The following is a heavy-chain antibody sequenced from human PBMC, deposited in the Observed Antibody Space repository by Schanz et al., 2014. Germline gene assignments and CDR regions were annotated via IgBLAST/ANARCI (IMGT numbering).Heavy chain of an antibody. D-gene: IGHD2-15*01. CDR2: ISSSSSYI. J-gene: IGHJ4*02. CDR1: GFTFSSYS. CDR3: ARDRGYCSGGSCLTFDY. Sequence: EVQLVESGGGLVKPGGSPRLSCAASGFTFSSYSMNWVRQAPGKGLEWVSSISSSSSYIYYADSVKGRFTISRDNAKNSLYLQMNSLRAEDAAVYYCARDRGYCSGGSCLTFDYWGQGTLVTVSA. V-gene: IGHV3-21*01.